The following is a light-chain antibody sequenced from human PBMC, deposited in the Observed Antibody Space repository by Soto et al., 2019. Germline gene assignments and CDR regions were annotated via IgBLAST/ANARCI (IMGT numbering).Light chain of an antibody. CDR1: SSNVGGNP. CDR2: TNT. Sequence: QPVLTQPPSASGTPGQRVTISCSGSSSNVGGNPVNWYQHVPTTAPKLLIYTNTQRPSGVPDRFSDSKSGTSASLAISGLQSEDEADYYCASWDDSLNGPVFGTGTKLTVL. V-gene: IGLV1-44*01. CDR3: ASWDDSLNGPV. J-gene: IGLJ1*01.